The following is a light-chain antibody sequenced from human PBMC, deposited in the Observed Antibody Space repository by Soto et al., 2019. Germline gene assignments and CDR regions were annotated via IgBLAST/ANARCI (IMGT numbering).Light chain of an antibody. CDR1: SSDVGGYDY. CDR2: EVS. J-gene: IGLJ2*01. V-gene: IGLV2-14*01. CDR3: SSHRSDITVV. Sequence: QSVLTQPPSVSGAPGQRVTISCTGTSSDVGGYDYVSWYQHHPGKAPKLLIFEVSNRPSGVSNRFSGSKSGNTASLTISGLQAEDEDDYYCSSHRSDITVVFGGGTKLTVL.